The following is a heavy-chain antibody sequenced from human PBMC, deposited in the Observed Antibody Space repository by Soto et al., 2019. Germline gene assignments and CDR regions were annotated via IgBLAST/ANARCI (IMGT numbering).Heavy chain of an antibody. D-gene: IGHD3-9*01. CDR2: IIPIFGTA. CDR1: GGTFSSYA. V-gene: IGHV1-69*13. J-gene: IGHJ4*02. CDR3: AADLRASQYYDILTGLFDY. Sequence: AASVKVSCKASGGTFSSYAISWVRQAPGQGLEWMGGIIPIFGTANYAQKFQGRVTITADESTSTAYMELSSLRSEDTAVYYCAADLRASQYYDILTGLFDYWGQGTLVTVSS.